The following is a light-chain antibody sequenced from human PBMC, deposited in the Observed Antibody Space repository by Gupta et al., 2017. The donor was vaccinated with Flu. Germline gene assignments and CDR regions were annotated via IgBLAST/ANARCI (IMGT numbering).Light chain of an antibody. V-gene: IGLV1-44*01. CDR2: SSN. Sequence: QSDLTQPPSAFAAPGQRVSISCSGGSSNIGTNTVYWYQQLPGTAPKLLIDSSNQRPSGVPDRFSASKSGTSTSPAISGLQSEDEADYYCASWDDSLNGVLFGGGTKLTLL. J-gene: IGLJ2*01. CDR1: SSNIGTNT. CDR3: ASWDDSLNGVL.